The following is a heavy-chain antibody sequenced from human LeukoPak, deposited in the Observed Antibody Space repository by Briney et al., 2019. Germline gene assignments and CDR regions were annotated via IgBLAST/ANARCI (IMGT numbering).Heavy chain of an antibody. CDR3: ASGQVDCSGGSCSYFDY. CDR1: GGSFSGYY. Sequence: SETLSLTSAVYGGSFSGYYWSWIRQPPGKGLEWIGEINHSGSTNYNPSLKSRVSISVVTSKNQLSLKLLSVTAVDTAVYYCASGQVDCSGGSCSYFDYWGQGTLVTVSS. CDR2: INHSGST. V-gene: IGHV4-34*01. D-gene: IGHD2-15*01. J-gene: IGHJ4*02.